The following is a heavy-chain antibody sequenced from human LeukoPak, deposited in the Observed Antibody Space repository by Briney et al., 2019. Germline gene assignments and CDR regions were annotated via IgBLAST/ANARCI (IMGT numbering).Heavy chain of an antibody. CDR2: ITSKRDNYAT. CDR1: GFSFSGST. CDR3: AKTRGGPTSPDDY. V-gene: IGHV3-73*01. J-gene: IGHJ4*02. D-gene: IGHD1-14*01. Sequence: GGSLRLSCAASGFSFSGSTMHWVRQAPGKGLEWAGHITSKRDNYATVYAASVEGRFTISRDDSKSTTYLQMNSLKTEDTAVYYRAKTRGGPTSPDDYWGQGTLVTVSS.